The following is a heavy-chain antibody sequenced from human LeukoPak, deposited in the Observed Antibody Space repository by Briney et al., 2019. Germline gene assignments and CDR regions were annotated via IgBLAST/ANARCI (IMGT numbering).Heavy chain of an antibody. CDR2: NHDSGAT. Sequence: SETLSLTCTVSGDSMSSYFWSWIRQPPGKGLEWIAYNHDSGATNYNPSLKSRVTTSIDTSKNQFSLKLNSVTPADTAVYYCARSRGGFGDYGSWLDPWGQGTLVTVSS. J-gene: IGHJ5*02. CDR1: GDSMSSYF. D-gene: IGHD4-17*01. CDR3: ARSRGGFGDYGSWLDP. V-gene: IGHV4-59*01.